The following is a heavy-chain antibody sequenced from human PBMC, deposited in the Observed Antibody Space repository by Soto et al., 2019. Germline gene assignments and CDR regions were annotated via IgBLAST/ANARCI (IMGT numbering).Heavy chain of an antibody. CDR2: ISDSATTM. Sequence: GGSLRLSCAASGFTFSDYYVSWIRQAPGKGLEWISHISDSATTMYYADSVKGRFTISRDNARKSLFLHMNSLRAEDTAVYYCARDTAFISSGLFNPWGQGTLVTVSS. CDR3: ARDTAFISSGLFNP. J-gene: IGHJ5*02. CDR1: GFTFSDYY. D-gene: IGHD3-22*01. V-gene: IGHV3-11*01.